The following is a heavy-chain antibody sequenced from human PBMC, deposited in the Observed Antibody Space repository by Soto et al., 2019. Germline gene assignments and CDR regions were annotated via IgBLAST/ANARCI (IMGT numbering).Heavy chain of an antibody. CDR3: AREGGYCSSTSCYNWFDP. V-gene: IGHV4-30-4*01. D-gene: IGHD2-2*01. CDR1: GGSISSGEYY. Sequence: SETLSLTCTVSGGSISSGEYYWSWIRQPPEKGLEWIGYIYYSGSTYYNPSLKSRVTISVDTSKNQFSLKLSSVTAADTAVYYCAREGGYCSSTSCYNWFDPWGQGTLVTVSS. J-gene: IGHJ5*02. CDR2: IYYSGST.